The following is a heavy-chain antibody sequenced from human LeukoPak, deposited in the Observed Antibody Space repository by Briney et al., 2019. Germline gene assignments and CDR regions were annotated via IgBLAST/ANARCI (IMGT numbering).Heavy chain of an antibody. Sequence: GGSLRLSCAASGFTFSSYSMNWVRQAPGKGLEWVSGISGSGGSTYYADSVKGRFTISRDNSKNTLFLQMNSLRAEDTAVYYCAKRDIYLSYFDFWGQGTLVTVSS. V-gene: IGHV3-23*01. J-gene: IGHJ4*02. CDR3: AKRDIYLSYFDF. CDR1: GFTFSSYS. D-gene: IGHD2-15*01. CDR2: ISGSGGST.